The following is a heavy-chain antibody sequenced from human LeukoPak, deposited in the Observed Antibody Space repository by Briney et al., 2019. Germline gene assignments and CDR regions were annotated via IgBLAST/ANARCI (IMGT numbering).Heavy chain of an antibody. D-gene: IGHD6-6*01. CDR3: ARDLVIAAREYYFDY. V-gene: IGHV1-18*04. J-gene: IGHJ4*02. CDR1: GYTFTSYY. Sequence: ASVKVSCKASGYTFTSYYMHWVRQAPGQGLEWMGWISAYNGNTNYAQKLQGRVTMTTDTSTSTAYMELRSLRSDDTAVYYCARDLVIAAREYYFDYWGQGTLVTVSS. CDR2: ISAYNGNT.